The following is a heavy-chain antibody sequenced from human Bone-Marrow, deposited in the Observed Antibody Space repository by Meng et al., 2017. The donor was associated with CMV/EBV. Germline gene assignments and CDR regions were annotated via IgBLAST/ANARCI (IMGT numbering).Heavy chain of an antibody. V-gene: IGHV1-2*02. CDR2: IHPHSGDT. CDR1: GYTFTKYG. Sequence: ASVKVSCKASGYTFTKYGISWVRQAPGQGLEWMGWIHPHSGDTNYAQQFQGRVTLTRDTSINTGYMELTRLTSDDTAVYYCARDNNWGPDYWGQGTLVTVSS. J-gene: IGHJ4*02. CDR3: ARDNNWGPDY. D-gene: IGHD7-27*01.